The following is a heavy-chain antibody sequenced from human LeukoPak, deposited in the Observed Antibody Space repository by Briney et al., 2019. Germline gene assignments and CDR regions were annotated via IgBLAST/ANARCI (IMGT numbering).Heavy chain of an antibody. CDR2: IKQHGSEK. J-gene: IGHJ5*02. V-gene: IGHV3-7*01. D-gene: IGHD6-19*01. Sequence: GGSLRLSCAASGFTFSSYWMSWVRQAPGKGLEWVAKIKQHGSEKYYVDSVKGRFTISRDNAKNSLYLQMNSLRAEDTAVYYCARVPAADSSGWYGGSDNWFDPWGQGTLVTVSS. CDR1: GFTFSSYW. CDR3: ARVPAADSSGWYGGSDNWFDP.